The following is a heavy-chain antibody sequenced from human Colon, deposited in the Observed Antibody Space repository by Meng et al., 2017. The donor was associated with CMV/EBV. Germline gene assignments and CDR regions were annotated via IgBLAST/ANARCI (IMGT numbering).Heavy chain of an antibody. V-gene: IGHV3-11*04. CDR1: GFTFSDYY. Sequence: GGSLRLSCEASGFTFSDYYMSWVRQSPGRGLEWISYISSSGALTYYADSLKGRFTISRDNAKNSLYLQMNSLRAEDTAVYYCARPLEWPGNYYGMDVWGQGTTVTVSS. J-gene: IGHJ6*02. CDR3: ARPLEWPGNYYGMDV. CDR2: ISSSGALT. D-gene: IGHD3-3*01.